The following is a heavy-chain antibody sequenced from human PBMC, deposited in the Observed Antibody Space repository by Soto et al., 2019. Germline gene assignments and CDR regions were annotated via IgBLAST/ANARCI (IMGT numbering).Heavy chain of an antibody. CDR1: GGSISSGDYY. J-gene: IGHJ4*02. V-gene: IGHV4-30-4*01. CDR2: IYYSGST. D-gene: IGHD4-17*01. CDR3: ARGYGDYSGTDFDY. Sequence: QMQLQESGPGLVKPSQTLSLTCTVSGGSISSGDYYWSWIRQPPGKGLEWIGYIYYSGSTYYTPSLKSRVIISLDTSKNQFSLKLTSVTAADTAVYYCARGYGDYSGTDFDYWGQGTLVTVSS.